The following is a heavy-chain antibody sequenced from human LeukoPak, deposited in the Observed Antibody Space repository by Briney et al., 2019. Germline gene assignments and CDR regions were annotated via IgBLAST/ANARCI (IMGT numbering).Heavy chain of an antibody. CDR3: ARGFGYYGSGSYYKGEYNWFDP. CDR1: GGSISTYY. Sequence: PSETLSLSCTVSGGSISTYYWSWIRQPPGKGLEWIGYIDYSGGTNYNPSLKSRVTISVDTSKNQFSLKLSSVTAADTAVYYCARGFGYYGSGSYYKGEYNWFDPWGQGTLVTVSS. V-gene: IGHV4-59*12. J-gene: IGHJ5*02. D-gene: IGHD3-10*01. CDR2: IDYSGGT.